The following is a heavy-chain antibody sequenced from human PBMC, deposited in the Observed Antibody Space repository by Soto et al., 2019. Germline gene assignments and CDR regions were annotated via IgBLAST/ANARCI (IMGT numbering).Heavy chain of an antibody. CDR2: IYYSGST. D-gene: IGHD5-18*01. Sequence: QVQLQESGPGLVKPSETLSLICTVSGGSISSYYWSWIRQPPGKGLEWIGYIYYSGSTNYNPSLKSRVTISGDTSKNQFSLKLSSVTAADTAVYYCARFPRGYSYGHFDYWGQGTLVTVSS. CDR1: GGSISSYY. CDR3: ARFPRGYSYGHFDY. J-gene: IGHJ4*02. V-gene: IGHV4-59*01.